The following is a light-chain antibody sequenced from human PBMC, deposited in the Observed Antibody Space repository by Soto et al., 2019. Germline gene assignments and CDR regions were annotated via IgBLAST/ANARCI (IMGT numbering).Light chain of an antibody. CDR3: QSYDSSLRGVAV. Sequence: QSVLTQPPSVSGAPGQRVTISCTGSSSNIGAGYDVHWYQQLPGTAPKLLIYGNSNRPSGVPDRFSGSKSGTSASLAITGLQAEDEADYYCQSYDSSLRGVAVFGGGTQLTVL. CDR2: GNS. V-gene: IGLV1-40*01. J-gene: IGLJ7*01. CDR1: SSNIGAGYD.